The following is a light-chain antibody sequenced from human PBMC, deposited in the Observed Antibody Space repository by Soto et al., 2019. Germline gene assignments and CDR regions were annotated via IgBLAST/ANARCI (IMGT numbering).Light chain of an antibody. CDR3: QSYDRSLGGSRV. CDR2: DNS. Sequence: QSVLTQPPSVSRAPGQRVTISCTGSSSNIGAGYDVHWYQQLPGTAPKLLIYDNSNRPSGVPDRFSGSKSGTSASLAITGLQAEDEADYYCQSYDRSLGGSRVFGTGTKVTVL. V-gene: IGLV1-40*01. CDR1: SSNIGAGYD. J-gene: IGLJ1*01.